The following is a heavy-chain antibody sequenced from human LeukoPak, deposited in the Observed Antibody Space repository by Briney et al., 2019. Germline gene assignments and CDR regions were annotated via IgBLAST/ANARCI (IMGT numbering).Heavy chain of an antibody. Sequence: PGGSLRLSCAASGFTVSSNYMSWVRQAPGKGLEWVSVIYSGGRTYYADSVKGRFTISRDNSKNTLYLQMNSLRAEDTAVYYCARQSRSNAFDIWGQGTMVTVSS. J-gene: IGHJ3*02. D-gene: IGHD5/OR15-5a*01. CDR3: ARQSRSNAFDI. CDR2: IYSGGRT. CDR1: GFTVSSNY. V-gene: IGHV3-53*01.